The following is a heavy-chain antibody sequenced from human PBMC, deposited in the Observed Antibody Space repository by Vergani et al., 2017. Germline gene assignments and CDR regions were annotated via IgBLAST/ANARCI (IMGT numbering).Heavy chain of an antibody. Sequence: QVQLQESGPGVVKPSQTLSLTCAVSGGSISSGDHCWTWIRQRPGKGLEWIGYIFYSGTTYDNPSLRSRLTISVDTSQNQFSLKLTSVTAAGTAVYYCARVDTQVPATSHFYYMDVWGKGTTVVVSS. V-gene: IGHV4-31*11. J-gene: IGHJ6*03. D-gene: IGHD6-25*01. CDR3: ARVDTQVPATSHFYYMDV. CDR1: GGSISSGDHC. CDR2: IFYSGTT.